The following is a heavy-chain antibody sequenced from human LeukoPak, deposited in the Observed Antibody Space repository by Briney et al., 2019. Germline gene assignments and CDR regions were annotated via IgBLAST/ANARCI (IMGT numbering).Heavy chain of an antibody. CDR2: MNPNSGNT. Sequence: ASVKVSCKASGYTFTSYDINWVRQATGQGLEWMGWMNPNSGNTGYAQKFQGRVTMTRNTSISTAYMELSSLRSEDTAVYYCAAIRPVDTALSYWGQGTLVTVSS. V-gene: IGHV1-8*01. CDR1: GYTFTSYD. D-gene: IGHD5-18*01. CDR3: AAIRPVDTALSY. J-gene: IGHJ4*02.